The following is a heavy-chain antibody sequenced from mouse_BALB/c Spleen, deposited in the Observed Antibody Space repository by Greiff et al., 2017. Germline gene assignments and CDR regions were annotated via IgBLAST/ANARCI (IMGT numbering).Heavy chain of an antibody. CDR2: INPSNGGT. V-gene: IGHV1S81*02. Sequence: QVQLKQPGAELVKPGASVKLSCKASGYTFTSYYMYWVKQRPGQGLEWIGGINPSNGGTNFNEKFKSKATLTVDKSSSTAYMQLSSLTSEDSAVYYCTRSYGNFNWDFDYWGQGTTLTVSS. D-gene: IGHD2-1*01. CDR3: TRSYGNFNWDFDY. CDR1: GYTFTSYY. J-gene: IGHJ2*01.